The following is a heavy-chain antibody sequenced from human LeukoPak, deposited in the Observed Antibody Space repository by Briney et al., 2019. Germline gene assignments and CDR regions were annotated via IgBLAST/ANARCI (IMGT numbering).Heavy chain of an antibody. CDR2: IRYEGSNK. Sequence: PGGSLRLSCAASGFTFSSYGMHWVRQAPGKGLEWVAFIRYEGSNKYYADSVKGRFTISRDNSKNTLYLQMNSLRAEDTAVYYCAKAYLDIVVVPAAIGGWGQGTLVTVSS. CDR3: AKAYLDIVVVPAAIGG. J-gene: IGHJ4*02. V-gene: IGHV3-30*02. CDR1: GFTFSSYG. D-gene: IGHD2-2*02.